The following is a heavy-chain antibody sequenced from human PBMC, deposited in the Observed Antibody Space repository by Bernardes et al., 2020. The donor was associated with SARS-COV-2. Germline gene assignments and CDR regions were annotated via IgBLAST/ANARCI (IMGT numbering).Heavy chain of an antibody. D-gene: IGHD3-3*01. CDR2: ISSSAYDT. CDR1: GFTFGNFA. CDR3: AKNLRSRISIFGVVIMSFDY. V-gene: IGHV3-23*01. Sequence: GSLRLSCAASGFTFGNFAMNWVRQAPGKGLEWVSSISSSAYDTYYADSVKGRFTISRENSENTLYLQMNSLRAEDTAVYYCAKNLRSRISIFGVVIMSFDYWGQGTLVTVSS. J-gene: IGHJ4*02.